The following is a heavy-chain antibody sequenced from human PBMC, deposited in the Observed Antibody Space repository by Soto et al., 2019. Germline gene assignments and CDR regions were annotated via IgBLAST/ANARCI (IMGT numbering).Heavy chain of an antibody. CDR2: INDRGSI. CDR3: ARESHDILTGPPWVWYFDL. D-gene: IGHD3-9*01. Sequence: QVQLQQWGAGPLRPLETLSLTCGVSGGSFSGYYWAWIRQSQGKGLEWIGEINDRGSINYNPSLKSRVSTSVDTSKNHYSLNLRSVTAADTAVYYCARESHDILTGPPWVWYFDLWGRGTLVTVSS. V-gene: IGHV4-34*01. CDR1: GGSFSGYY. J-gene: IGHJ2*01.